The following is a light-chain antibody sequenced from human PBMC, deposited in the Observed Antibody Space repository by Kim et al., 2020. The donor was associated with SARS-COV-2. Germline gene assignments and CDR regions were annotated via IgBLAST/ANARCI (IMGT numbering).Light chain of an antibody. V-gene: IGLV1-47*01. Sequence: ELTQPPSASGTPGQRVTISCSGSSSNIGSNYGYWYQQVPGTAPKLLIYRNNQRPSGVPDRFSGSKSGTSASLAISGLRSEDEADYYCAAWDDSLSGVVFGRGTQLTVL. CDR3: AAWDDSLSGVV. CDR2: RNN. CDR1: SSNIGSNY. J-gene: IGLJ3*02.